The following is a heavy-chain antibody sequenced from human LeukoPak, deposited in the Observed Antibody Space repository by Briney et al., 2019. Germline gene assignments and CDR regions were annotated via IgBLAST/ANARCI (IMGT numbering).Heavy chain of an antibody. D-gene: IGHD1-26*01. V-gene: IGHV5-51*01. J-gene: IGHJ3*02. CDR1: GYSFTNYW. CDR3: ASSRGSYYDAFDI. CDR2: IYPGDSDT. Sequence: GESLKISCMGSGYSFTNYWIAWVRQMPGKGLEWMGIIYPGDSDTRYSPSFQGQVTISADKSISTAYLQWSSLKASDTAIYYCASSRGSYYDAFDIWGQGTMVTVSS.